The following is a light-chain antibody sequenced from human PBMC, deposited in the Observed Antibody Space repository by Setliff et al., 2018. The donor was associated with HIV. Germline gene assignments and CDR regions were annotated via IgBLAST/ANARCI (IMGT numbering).Light chain of an antibody. J-gene: IGLJ1*01. CDR3: CSYAGSSSYV. CDR2: EVS. V-gene: IGLV2-23*02. CDR1: SSDVGTYNL. Sequence: QSALTQPASMSASPGQSITISCTGTSSDVGTYNLVSWYQQYPGKVPKLVIFEVSKRPSGVSHRFSGSKSGNTASLTMSGLQAEDEADYYCCSYAGSSSYVFGTGTKVTVL.